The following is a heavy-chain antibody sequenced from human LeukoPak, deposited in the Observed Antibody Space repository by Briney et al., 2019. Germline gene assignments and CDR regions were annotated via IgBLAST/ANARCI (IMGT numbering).Heavy chain of an antibody. CDR1: GFTFSSYS. CDR3: ARDHVGHSSSFPYYGMDV. V-gene: IGHV3-21*01. D-gene: IGHD6-6*01. CDR2: ISRSSSYI. Sequence: PGGSLRLSCAASGFTFSSYSMNWVRQAPGEGLEWVSSISRSSSYIYYADSVKGRFTISRDNAKNSLYLQMNSLRAEDTAVYYCARDHVGHSSSFPYYGMDVWGQGTTVTVSS. J-gene: IGHJ6*02.